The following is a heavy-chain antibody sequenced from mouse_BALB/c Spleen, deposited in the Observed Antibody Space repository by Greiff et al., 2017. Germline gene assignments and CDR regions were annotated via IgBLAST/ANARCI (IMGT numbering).Heavy chain of an antibody. CDR2: INPSSGYT. CDR1: GYTFTSYT. CDR3: AREEYDLYFDV. V-gene: IGHV1-4*01. J-gene: IGHJ1*01. Sequence: VQLQQSGAELARPGASVKMSCKASGYTFTSYTMHWVKQRPGQGLEWIGYINPSSGYTNYNQKFKDKATLTADKSSSTAYMQLSSLTSEDSAVYYCAREEYDLYFDVWGAGTTVTVSS. D-gene: IGHD5-1*01.